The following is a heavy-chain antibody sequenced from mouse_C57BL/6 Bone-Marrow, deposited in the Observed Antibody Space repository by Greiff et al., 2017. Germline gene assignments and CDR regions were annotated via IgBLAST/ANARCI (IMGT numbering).Heavy chain of an antibody. CDR3: TGGVTKAYWYFDV. J-gene: IGHJ1*03. V-gene: IGHV6-3*01. D-gene: IGHD2-3*01. CDR1: GFTFSNYW. CDR2: IRLKSDNYAT. Sequence: EVKLMESGGGLVQPGGSMKLSCVASGFTFSNYWMNWVRQSPEKGLEWVAQIRLKSDNYATHYAESVKERFTISRDDYNSSVYLHMKNLRAEDTEIYYCTGGVTKAYWYFDVWGTGTTVTVSS.